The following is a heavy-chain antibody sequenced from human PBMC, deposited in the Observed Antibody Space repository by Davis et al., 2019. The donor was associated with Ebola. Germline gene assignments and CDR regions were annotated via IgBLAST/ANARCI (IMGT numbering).Heavy chain of an antibody. Sequence: GESLKISCAASGFTFSGSAMHWVRQAPGKGLEWVGRIRSKANSYATAYAASVKGRFTISRDDSKNTANLQMNSLKTEDTAVYYCTTTYGDYGNDYWSQGTLVTVSS. V-gene: IGHV3-73*01. D-gene: IGHD4-17*01. J-gene: IGHJ4*02. CDR2: IRSKANSYAT. CDR1: GFTFSGSA. CDR3: TTTYGDYGNDY.